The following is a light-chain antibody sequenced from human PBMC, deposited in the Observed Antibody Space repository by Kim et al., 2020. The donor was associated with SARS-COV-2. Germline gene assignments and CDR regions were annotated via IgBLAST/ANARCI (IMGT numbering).Light chain of an antibody. V-gene: IGKV1-5*03. Sequence: DIQMTQSPSTLSASVGDRVTITCRASQSVSSWLAWYQQKPGKAPKLLIYKASTLEGGVPSRFSGRGSGTEFTLTINSLQPDDFATYYCQQYGNPPLTFGGGTKVEI. J-gene: IGKJ4*01. CDR1: QSVSSW. CDR3: QQYGNPPLT. CDR2: KAS.